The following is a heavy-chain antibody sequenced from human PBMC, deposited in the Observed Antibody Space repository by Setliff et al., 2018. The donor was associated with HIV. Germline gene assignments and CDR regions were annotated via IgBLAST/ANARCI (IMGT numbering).Heavy chain of an antibody. V-gene: IGHV4-34*01. D-gene: IGHD2-21*02. J-gene: IGHJ4*02. CDR1: GGSFSDFY. CDR3: ATTECRGADCPQMYDY. CDR2: ITHRGST. Sequence: PSETLSLTCVVYGGSFSDFYWVWVRQPPSKGLEWIGEITHRGSTTYNPTLQSRVAISVDTSRRQFTLKLNSVTAADTAVYFCATTECRGADCPQMYDYWGQGILVTVSS.